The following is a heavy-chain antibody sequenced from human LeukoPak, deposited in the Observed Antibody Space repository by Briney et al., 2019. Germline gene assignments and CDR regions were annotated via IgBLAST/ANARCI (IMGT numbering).Heavy chain of an antibody. Sequence: GASVKVSCQASGYTFTGYYIHWVRQAPGQGLEWMGWINPNSGGTNYAQKFQGRVTMTRDTSISTAYMELSRLRSDDTAVYYCARVPYYGSGSFGGASPGLPDYWGQGTLVTVSS. D-gene: IGHD3-10*01. CDR1: GYTFTGYY. J-gene: IGHJ4*02. CDR3: ARVPYYGSGSFGGASPGLPDY. V-gene: IGHV1-2*02. CDR2: INPNSGGT.